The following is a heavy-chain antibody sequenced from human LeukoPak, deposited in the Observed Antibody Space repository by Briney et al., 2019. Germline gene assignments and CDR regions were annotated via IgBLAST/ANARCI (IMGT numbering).Heavy chain of an antibody. J-gene: IGHJ4*02. D-gene: IGHD3-9*01. CDR2: INPNSGGT. CDR3: ARDLVAHYDILTGIDY. Sequence: ASVKVSCKASGYTFTDYYMHWVRQAPGQGLEWMGWINPNSGGTNYAQKFQGRVTMTRDTSISTAYMELSRLRSDDTAVYYCARDLVAHYDILTGIDYWGQGTLVTVSS. V-gene: IGHV1-2*02. CDR1: GYTFTDYY.